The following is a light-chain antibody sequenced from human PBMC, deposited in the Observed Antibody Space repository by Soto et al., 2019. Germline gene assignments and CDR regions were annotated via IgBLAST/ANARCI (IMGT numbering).Light chain of an antibody. Sequence: EIQMTQAPSSMSTSVLGRVTLTFRASQDISNDLGWFQQKPGEVPKRLIYAASSLQSGVPSRFGGSGSGTEFTLKISSLQPEDFATYYCLQHYSYPRTVGQGPRWIS. J-gene: IGKJ1*01. CDR3: LQHYSYPRT. V-gene: IGKV1-17*03. CDR1: QDISND. CDR2: AAS.